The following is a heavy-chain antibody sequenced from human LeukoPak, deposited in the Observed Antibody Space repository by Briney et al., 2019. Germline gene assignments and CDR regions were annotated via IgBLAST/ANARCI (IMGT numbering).Heavy chain of an antibody. J-gene: IGHJ4*02. CDR3: VKDSEEMVPRGYLDY. CDR1: GFMFRSYG. V-gene: IGHV3-30*02. Sequence: GGSLRLSRTASGFMFRSYGMNWVRQAPGKGLEWVAFISDNAGDQYYGDTVRGRATVSRDNVRKALFLQIDSLRPEDTAVYYCVKDSEEMVPRGYLDYWGKGTLVTVSS. D-gene: IGHD2-8*01. CDR2: ISDNAGDQ.